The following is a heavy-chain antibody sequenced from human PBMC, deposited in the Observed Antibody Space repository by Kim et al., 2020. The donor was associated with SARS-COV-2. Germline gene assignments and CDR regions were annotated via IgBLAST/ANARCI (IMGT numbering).Heavy chain of an antibody. CDR2: IYYIGST. Sequence: SETLSLTCTVSGGSISSYYWSWIRQPQGKGLGWVGYIYYIGSTNYNPSLKSRVTISVDTSKNQFSLKLSSVTAADTAVYYCARVNYYDSSALLFDYWGQGTLVTVSS. CDR1: GGSISSYY. V-gene: IGHV4-59*13. J-gene: IGHJ4*02. CDR3: ARVNYYDSSALLFDY. D-gene: IGHD3-22*01.